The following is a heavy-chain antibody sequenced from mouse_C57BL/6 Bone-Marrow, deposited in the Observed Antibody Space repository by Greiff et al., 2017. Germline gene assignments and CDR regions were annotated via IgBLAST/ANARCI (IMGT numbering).Heavy chain of an antibody. V-gene: IGHV1-19*01. J-gene: IGHJ4*01. Sequence: VQLQQSGPVLVKPGASVKMSCKASGYTFTDYYMNWVKQSHGKSLEWIGVINPYNGGTSYNQTLKGRATLTVDKSSSTAYLELNRLTSEDAAVYYCARFYDDDEYAMAYWGQGTLVTVS. CDR1: GYTFTDYY. D-gene: IGHD2-4*01. CDR2: INPYNGGT. CDR3: ARFYDDDEYAMAY.